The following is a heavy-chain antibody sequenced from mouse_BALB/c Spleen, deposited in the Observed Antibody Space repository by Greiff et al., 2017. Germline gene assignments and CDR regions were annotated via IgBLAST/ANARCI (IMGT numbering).Heavy chain of an antibody. J-gene: IGHJ2*01. Sequence: QVQLQQSGAELAKPGASVKMSCKASGYTFTSYWMHWVKQRPGQGLEWIGYINPSTGYTEYNQKFKDKATLTADKPSSTAYMQLSSPTSEDSAVYYCARGLGRAYWGQGTTLTVSS. CDR3: ARGLGRAY. V-gene: IGHV1-7*01. CDR1: GYTFTSYW. CDR2: INPSTGYT. D-gene: IGHD4-1*01.